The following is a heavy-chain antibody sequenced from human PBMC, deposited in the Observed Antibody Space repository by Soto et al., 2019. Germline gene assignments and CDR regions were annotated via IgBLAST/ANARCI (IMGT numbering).Heavy chain of an antibody. J-gene: IGHJ4*02. CDR1: GFTVSKNN. Sequence: GWSLRLSCGASGFTVSKNNMTYVRQAPGKGLEWVSLIYSCDTTNYVDSVKGRFTISRDNSKNTLYLQMDSLRAEDTAVYYCARDPPYSSSFSFDYWGKGTLVTVSS. V-gene: IGHV3-66*03. CDR3: ARDPPYSSSFSFDY. CDR2: IYSCDTT. D-gene: IGHD6-6*01.